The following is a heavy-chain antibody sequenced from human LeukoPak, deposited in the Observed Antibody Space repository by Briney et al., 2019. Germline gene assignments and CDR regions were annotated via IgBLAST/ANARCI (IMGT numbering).Heavy chain of an antibody. CDR2: IYSDGRT. Sequence: PGGSLRLSCAASGFTFSSYSMNWVRQAPGKGLEWVSVIYSDGRTYYADSVKGRFTISRDNSKNTLFLQMNSLRAEDTAVYYCARDSSSGWYHDYWGQGTLVIVSS. CDR1: GFTFSSYS. D-gene: IGHD6-19*01. J-gene: IGHJ4*02. V-gene: IGHV3-53*01. CDR3: ARDSSSGWYHDY.